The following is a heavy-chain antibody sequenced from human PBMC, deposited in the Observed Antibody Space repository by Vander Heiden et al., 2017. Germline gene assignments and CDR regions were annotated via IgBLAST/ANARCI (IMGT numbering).Heavy chain of an antibody. Sequence: EVQLLESGGGLVQPGGSLRLSCAASGFPFSSYAMSWVRQAPGKGLEWVSAISGSGGSTYYADSGKGRFTISRDNSKNTLYLQMNRLRAEETAVYYCAKRGGYDYDSSGPDYWGQGTLVTVSS. J-gene: IGHJ4*02. V-gene: IGHV3-23*01. CDR1: GFPFSSYA. CDR3: AKRGGYDYDSSGPDY. CDR2: ISGSGGST. D-gene: IGHD3-22*01.